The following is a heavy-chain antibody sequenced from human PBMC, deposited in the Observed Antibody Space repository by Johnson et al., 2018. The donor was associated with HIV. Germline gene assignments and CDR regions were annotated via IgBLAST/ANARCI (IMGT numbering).Heavy chain of an antibody. V-gene: IGHV3-66*02. Sequence: VQLVESGGGLVQPGGSLRLSCAASGFTVSSNYMSWVRQAPGKGLEWVSIIYSCGSTKYYADSVKGRFTISKDNSKNTLYLQMNSLRAEDTAVYYCARVRPNPTVTTRGAAFDIWGQGTMVTVSS. CDR2: IYSCGSTK. D-gene: IGHD4-17*01. J-gene: IGHJ3*02. CDR3: ARVRPNPTVTTRGAAFDI. CDR1: GFTVSSNY.